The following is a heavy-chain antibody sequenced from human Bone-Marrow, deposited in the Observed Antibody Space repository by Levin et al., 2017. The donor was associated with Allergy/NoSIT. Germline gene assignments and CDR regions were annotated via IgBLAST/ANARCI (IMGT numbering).Heavy chain of an antibody. V-gene: IGHV3-23*01. CDR2: ITVSGDKK. Sequence: AGGSLRLSCVVSGLTFSNSAMSWVRQAPGKGLEWVSSITVSGDKKYYGDSVKGRFTISRDNSKNTLDLQMNSLRAEDTAIYYCARGGWFRDYWGQGTLVIVSS. CDR3: ARGGWFRDY. J-gene: IGHJ4*02. D-gene: IGHD6-19*01. CDR1: GLTFSNSA.